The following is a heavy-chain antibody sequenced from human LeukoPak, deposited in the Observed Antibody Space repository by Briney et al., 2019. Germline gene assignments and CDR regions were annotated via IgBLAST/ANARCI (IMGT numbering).Heavy chain of an antibody. CDR3: ASLATYYYDSSGYSFDY. J-gene: IGHJ4*02. Sequence: SVKVSCKASGGTFSSYAISWVRQAPGQGLEWMGGIIPIFGTANYAQKFQGRVTITADDSTSTAYMELSSLRSEDTAVYYCASLATYYYDSSGYSFDYWGQGTLVTVSS. V-gene: IGHV1-69*13. CDR2: IIPIFGTA. D-gene: IGHD3-22*01. CDR1: GGTFSSYA.